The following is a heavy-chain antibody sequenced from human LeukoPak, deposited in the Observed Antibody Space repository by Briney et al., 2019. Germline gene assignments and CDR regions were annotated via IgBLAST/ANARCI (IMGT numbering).Heavy chain of an antibody. Sequence: SETLSLTCAVYGGSFSGYYWSWIRQPPGKGLEWIGEINHSGSTNYNPSLKSLVTISVDTSKNQFSLKLSSVTAADTAVYYCARSGTMVRGVIMRWGQGTLVTVSS. D-gene: IGHD3-10*01. J-gene: IGHJ4*02. CDR1: GGSFSGYY. CDR3: ARSGTMVRGVIMR. V-gene: IGHV4-34*01. CDR2: INHSGST.